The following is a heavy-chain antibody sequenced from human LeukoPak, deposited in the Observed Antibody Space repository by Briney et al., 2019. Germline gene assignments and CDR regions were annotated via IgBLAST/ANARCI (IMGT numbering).Heavy chain of an antibody. Sequence: PSETLSLTCAVYGGAFSGYYWSWIRQPPGKGLEWIAEINYSGSTNYNPSLKSRVTISVDTSKNQFSLKLSSVTAADTAVYYCARLYCTNGVCLNQNWFDPCGQGTLVTVSS. J-gene: IGHJ5*02. CDR3: ARLYCTNGVCLNQNWFDP. CDR1: GGAFSGYY. V-gene: IGHV4-34*01. D-gene: IGHD2-8*01. CDR2: INYSGST.